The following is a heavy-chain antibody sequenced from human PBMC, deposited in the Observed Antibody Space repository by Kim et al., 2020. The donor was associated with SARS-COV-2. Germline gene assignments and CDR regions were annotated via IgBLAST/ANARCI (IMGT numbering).Heavy chain of an antibody. V-gene: IGHV4-39*01. CDR1: GGSISGTPYY. Sequence: SETLSLTCTVSGGSISGTPYYWGWIRQPPGKGPEWIGTIHYHGSTYYNPSLKSRVTISVDTSNSRFSLRLSSVTATDTAVYYCARVFREVTFGGVTAWFDPWGQGTLVNVSS. CDR2: IHYHGST. J-gene: IGHJ5*02. D-gene: IGHD3-16*01. CDR3: ARVFREVTFGGVTAWFDP.